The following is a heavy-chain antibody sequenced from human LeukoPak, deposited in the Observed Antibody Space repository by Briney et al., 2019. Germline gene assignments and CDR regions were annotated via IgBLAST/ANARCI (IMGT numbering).Heavy chain of an antibody. CDR2: IYTSGST. J-gene: IGHJ4*02. CDR1: GGSISSGSYY. D-gene: IGHD2-15*01. CDR3: ARHSSSGGLLGL. V-gene: IGHV4-61*02. Sequence: SQTLSLTCTVSGGSISSGSYYWSWIRQPAGKGLEWIGRIYTSGSTNYNPSLKSRVTISVDTSKNQFSLKLSSVTAADTAVYYCARHSSSGGLLGLWGQGTLVTVSS.